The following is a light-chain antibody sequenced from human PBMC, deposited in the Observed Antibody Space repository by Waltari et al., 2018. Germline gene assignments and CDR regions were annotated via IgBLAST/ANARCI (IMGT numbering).Light chain of an antibody. CDR2: KGN. V-gene: IGLV8-61*01. Sequence: QTVVTQEPSLAVSPGGTVTLTCALSSGSLPSPSYASWYQQSPGQTPRTLVYKGNIRSSGVPDRFSGSILGNKAVLTITGAQADDESDYYCLLYMGSGIWVFGGGTKLTVL. CDR3: LLYMGSGIWV. J-gene: IGLJ3*02. CDR1: SGSLPSPSY.